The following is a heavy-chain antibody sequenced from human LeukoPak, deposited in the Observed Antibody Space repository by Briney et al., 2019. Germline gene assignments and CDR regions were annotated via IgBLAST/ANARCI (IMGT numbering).Heavy chain of an antibody. Sequence: PGGSLRLSCAASGFTFSSYGMHWVRQAPGKRLEWVAFIRYDGSNKYYADSVKGRFTISRDNSKNTLYLQMNSLRAEDTAVYYCAKVKWELRTDWFDPWGQGTLVTVSS. D-gene: IGHD1-26*01. CDR2: IRYDGSNK. CDR3: AKVKWELRTDWFDP. CDR1: GFTFSSYG. J-gene: IGHJ5*02. V-gene: IGHV3-30*02.